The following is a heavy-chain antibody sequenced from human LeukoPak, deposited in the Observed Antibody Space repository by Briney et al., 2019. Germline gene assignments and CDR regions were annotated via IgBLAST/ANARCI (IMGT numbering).Heavy chain of an antibody. V-gene: IGHV3-7*01. Sequence: GGSLRLSCAASGFTFSSYWMSWVRQAPGKWREWVANIKQDGSEKYYVDSVKGRFTISRDNAKNSLYLQMNSLRAEDTAVYSCARIVVVPAAIRAGDAFDIWGQGTMVTVSS. CDR1: GFTFSSYW. J-gene: IGHJ3*02. D-gene: IGHD2-2*01. CDR2: IKQDGSEK. CDR3: ARIVVVPAAIRAGDAFDI.